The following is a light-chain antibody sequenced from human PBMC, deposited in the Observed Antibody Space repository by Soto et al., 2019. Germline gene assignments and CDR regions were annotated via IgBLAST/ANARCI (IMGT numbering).Light chain of an antibody. Sequence: EFVLTHSPGTLSLSPWDGAALSWSASPTASNNYLAWYQQKPGQAPRLLIYDASTRDTGIPERFSGSGSGTDFTLTISRLEPEDFAVYYCQQFSSYPDTFGRGTKVDIK. V-gene: IGKV3-20*01. CDR1: PTASNNY. CDR2: DAS. J-gene: IGKJ4*01. CDR3: QQFSSYPDT.